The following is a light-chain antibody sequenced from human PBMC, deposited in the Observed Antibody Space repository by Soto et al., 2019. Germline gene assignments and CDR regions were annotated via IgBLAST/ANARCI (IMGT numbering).Light chain of an antibody. CDR3: QQCYRTPWT. CDR1: QTISSS. V-gene: IGKV1-39*01. J-gene: IGKJ1*01. Sequence: DIQMTQSPSSLSASVGDRVTITCRASQTISSSLNWYQQKPGTAPKLLIYTASRLQSGVPSRFSGSGSGTDFTLTISSMQPEDFTTYYCQQCYRTPWTFGQGTKVEIK. CDR2: TAS.